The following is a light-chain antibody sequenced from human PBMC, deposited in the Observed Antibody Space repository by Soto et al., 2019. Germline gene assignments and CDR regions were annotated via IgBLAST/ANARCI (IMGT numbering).Light chain of an antibody. J-gene: IGLJ2*01. Sequence: QSALTQPASVSGSPGQSITIACTGTISDVGGYNYVSWYQQHPGKAPKLMIYEVDSRPSGVSNRFSGSKSGNTASLTISGLQAEGEAYYYCSSCTRGKTVVFGGGTKLTV. CDR2: EVD. CDR3: SSCTRGKTVV. CDR1: ISDVGGYNY. V-gene: IGLV2-14*01.